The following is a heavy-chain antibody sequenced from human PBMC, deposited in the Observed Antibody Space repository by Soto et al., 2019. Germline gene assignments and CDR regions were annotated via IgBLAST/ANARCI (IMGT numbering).Heavy chain of an antibody. J-gene: IGHJ5*02. Sequence: SETLSLTCTVSGGSISSSSYYWGWIRQPPGKGLEWIGSIYYSGSTYYNPSLKSRVTISVDTSKNQFSLKLSSVTAADTAVYYCARQNGWFGELIYRLNWFDPWGQGTLVTVSS. CDR2: IYYSGST. D-gene: IGHD3-10*01. CDR1: GGSISSSSYY. CDR3: ARQNGWFGELIYRLNWFDP. V-gene: IGHV4-39*01.